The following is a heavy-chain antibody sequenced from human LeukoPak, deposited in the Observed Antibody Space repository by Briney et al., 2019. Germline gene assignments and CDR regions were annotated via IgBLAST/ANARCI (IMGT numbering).Heavy chain of an antibody. J-gene: IGHJ4*02. CDR2: ISGGSGTI. CDR1: GFTFSSYS. D-gene: IGHD2-21*01. V-gene: IGHV3-48*01. Sequence: GGSLRLSCAASGFTFSSYSMNWVRQAPGKGLEWVSYISGGSGTIYYADSVKGQFTISRDNAKNSLYLQMNSLRAEDTAVYYCARGLPNCGGACLTFDYWGQGTLVTVSS. CDR3: ARGLPNCGGACLTFDY.